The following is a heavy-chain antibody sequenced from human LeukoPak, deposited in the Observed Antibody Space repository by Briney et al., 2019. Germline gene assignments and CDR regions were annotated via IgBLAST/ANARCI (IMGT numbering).Heavy chain of an antibody. CDR3: ARDLNDSSGYVWVD. CDR1: GGSISSSSYY. D-gene: IGHD3-22*01. CDR2: IYYSGST. J-gene: IGHJ4*02. Sequence: SETLSLTCTVSGGSISSSSYYWGWIRQPPGKGLEWIGSIYYSGSTYYNPSLKSRVTISVDTSKNQFSLKLSSVTAADTAVYYCARDLNDSSGYVWVDWGQGTLVTVSS. V-gene: IGHV4-39*07.